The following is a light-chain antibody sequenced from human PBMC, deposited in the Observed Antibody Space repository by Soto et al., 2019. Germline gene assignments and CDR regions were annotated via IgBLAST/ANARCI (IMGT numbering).Light chain of an antibody. J-gene: IGLJ2*01. V-gene: IGLV2-8*01. Sequence: QSALTQPPSASGSPGQSVTISCTGTSSDVGGYNYVSWYQQHPGKAPKLMIYEVSKRPSGVPDRFTGSKSGNTASLTVSGLQAEDEGDYYCSSYGGSNNYVVFGGGTKLTV. CDR3: SSYGGSNNYVV. CDR1: SSDVGGYNY. CDR2: EVS.